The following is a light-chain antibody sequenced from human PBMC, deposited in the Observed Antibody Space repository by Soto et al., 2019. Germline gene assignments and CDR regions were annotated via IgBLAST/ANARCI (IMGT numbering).Light chain of an antibody. CDR2: AAS. CDR3: QQSYSTPFT. CDR1: QSISSY. J-gene: IGKJ3*01. Sequence: DIQMTQSPSSQSASVGDRVSITCQASQSISSYLNWYQQKPGKAPKLLIYAASSLQSGVPSRFSGSGSGTDFTLTFSSLQPEDFATYYCQQSYSTPFTFGPGTKVDIK. V-gene: IGKV1-39*01.